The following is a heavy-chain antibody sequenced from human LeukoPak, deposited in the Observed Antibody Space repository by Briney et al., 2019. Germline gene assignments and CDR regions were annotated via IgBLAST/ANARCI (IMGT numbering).Heavy chain of an antibody. CDR3: AKKEGSGYYYYYYGMDV. D-gene: IGHD3-3*01. J-gene: IGHJ6*02. Sequence: PGGSLRLSCAASGFTFSSYAMSWVRQAPGKGLEWVSAISGSGGSTYYADSVKGRLTISRDNSKNTLYLQMNSLRAEDTAVYYCAKKEGSGYYYYYYGMDVWGQGTTVTVSS. V-gene: IGHV3-23*01. CDR2: ISGSGGST. CDR1: GFTFSSYA.